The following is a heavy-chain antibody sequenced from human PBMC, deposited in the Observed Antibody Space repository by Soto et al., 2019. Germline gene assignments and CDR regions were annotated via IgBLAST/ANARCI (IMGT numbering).Heavy chain of an antibody. J-gene: IGHJ4*02. CDR1: GYPFDRFD. CDR2: MNPDSGDT. Sequence: QVQLVQSGAEVKKPGASVKISCEASGYPFDRFDINWVRQAAGQGHGWMGWMNPDSGDTAVAQRFQDRIIMNRTTSTSTAYMELSRRTPDDSAVYFCVRQPGGVATPGDAYWGQGTLLTVSS. V-gene: IGHV1-8*01. D-gene: IGHD2-15*01. CDR3: VRQPGGVATPGDAY.